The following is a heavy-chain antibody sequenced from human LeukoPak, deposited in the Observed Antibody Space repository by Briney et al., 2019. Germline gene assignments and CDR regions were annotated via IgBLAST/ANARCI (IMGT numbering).Heavy chain of an antibody. D-gene: IGHD2-8*01. V-gene: IGHV3-7*01. Sequence: GGSLRLSCAAFGFTFSHYWMSWVRQAAGKGLEWVANIRQDGREQFYLDSVKGRFIISRDNADNSLYLQLGALRAEDTAIYYCARGVSAALPYYFDYWGQGTLVTVSS. CDR1: GFTFSHYW. CDR2: IRQDGREQ. CDR3: ARGVSAALPYYFDY. J-gene: IGHJ4*02.